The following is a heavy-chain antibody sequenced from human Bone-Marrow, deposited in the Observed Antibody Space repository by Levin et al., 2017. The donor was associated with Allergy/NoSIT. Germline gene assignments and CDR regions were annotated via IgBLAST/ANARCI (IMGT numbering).Heavy chain of an antibody. CDR3: AKDLGYCSSTSGNEIDY. V-gene: IGHV3-30*18. D-gene: IGHD2-2*01. CDR2: ISYDGSNK. J-gene: IGHJ4*02. CDR1: GFTFSSYG. Sequence: GESLKISCAASGFTFSSYGMHWVRQAPGKGLEWVAVISYDGSNKYYADSVKGRFTISRDNSKNTLYLQMNSLRAEDTAVYYCAKDLGYCSSTSGNEIDYWGQGTLVTVSS.